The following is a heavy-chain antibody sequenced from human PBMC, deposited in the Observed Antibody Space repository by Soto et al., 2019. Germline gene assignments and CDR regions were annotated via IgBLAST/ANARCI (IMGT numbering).Heavy chain of an antibody. Sequence: SETLSLTCTVSGGSITIGGYCWSWIRQPPGQGLEWIGYICHSGNTYYNPSLKSRVTTSLDRSKNQFSLNLSSVTAADTAVYYCSRVWFGESSWFDPWGQGTLVTVSS. CDR2: ICHSGNT. J-gene: IGHJ5*02. CDR3: SRVWFGESSWFDP. CDR1: GGSITIGGYC. D-gene: IGHD3-10*01. V-gene: IGHV4-30-2*01.